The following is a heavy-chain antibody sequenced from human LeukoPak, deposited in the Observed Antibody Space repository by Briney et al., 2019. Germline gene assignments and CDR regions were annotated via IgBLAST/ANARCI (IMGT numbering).Heavy chain of an antibody. CDR1: GGSFSGYY. J-gene: IGHJ5*02. V-gene: IGHV4-34*01. Sequence: PSETLSLTCAVYGGSFSGYYWSWIRQPPGKGLEWIGEINHSGSTNYNPSLKSRVTISVDTSKNQFSLKLSSVTAADTAVYYCAREVGATMNWFGPWGQGTLVTVSS. D-gene: IGHD1-26*01. CDR2: INHSGST. CDR3: AREVGATMNWFGP.